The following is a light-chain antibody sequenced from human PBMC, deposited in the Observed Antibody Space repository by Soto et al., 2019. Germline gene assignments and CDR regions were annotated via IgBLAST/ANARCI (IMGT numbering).Light chain of an antibody. CDR1: SSYIGKNS. Sequence: QSVLTQPPSTSGTPGQRVTISCSGSSSYIGKNSLFWYQQLPGTAPKLLIYSINQWLSGVPDRFSGSKSGTSASLAISGLRSEDEAVYYCAAWDDSLSGYVFGTGTKLTVL. V-gene: IGLV1-47*02. J-gene: IGLJ1*01. CDR3: AAWDDSLSGYV. CDR2: SIN.